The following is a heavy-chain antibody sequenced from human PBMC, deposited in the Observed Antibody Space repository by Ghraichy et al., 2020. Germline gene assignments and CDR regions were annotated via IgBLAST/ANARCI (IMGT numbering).Heavy chain of an antibody. J-gene: IGHJ4*02. CDR3: ARVRRGYRENFDY. V-gene: IGHV4-59*01. Sequence: SETLSLTCTVSGGSISSYYWSWIRQPPGKGLEWIGYIYYSGSTNYNPSLKSRVTISVDTSKNQFSLKLSSVTAADTAVYYCARVRRGYRENFDYWGQGTLVTVSS. D-gene: IGHD5-18*01. CDR1: GGSISSYY. CDR2: IYYSGST.